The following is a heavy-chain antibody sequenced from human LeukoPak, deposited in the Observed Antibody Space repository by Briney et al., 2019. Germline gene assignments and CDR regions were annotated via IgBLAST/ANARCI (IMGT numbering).Heavy chain of an antibody. D-gene: IGHD7-27*01. Sequence: PGGSLRLSCAASGFTFSSYDMSWVRQAPGKGLEWVSGIRGSGGSTYHADSVKGRFTISRDNSKNTLYLQMNSLRAEDTAVYYCAKVNWGLWYFDLWGRGTLVTVSS. V-gene: IGHV3-23*01. CDR3: AKVNWGLWYFDL. J-gene: IGHJ2*01. CDR1: GFTFSSYD. CDR2: IRGSGGST.